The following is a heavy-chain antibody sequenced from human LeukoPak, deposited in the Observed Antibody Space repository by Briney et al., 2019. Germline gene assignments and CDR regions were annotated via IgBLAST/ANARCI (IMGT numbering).Heavy chain of an antibody. V-gene: IGHV4-39*01. J-gene: IGHJ6*03. CDR1: GGSISNSSYY. D-gene: IGHD6-6*01. CDR2: IYYSGTT. CDR3: ARGTPYSSSSHTNYYYYYMDV. Sequence: SETLSLTCTVSGGSISNSSYYWGWIRQPPGKGLEWIGSIYYSGTTFYNPSLKSRVSISVDTSKNQFSLKVSSVTAADTGVYYCARGTPYSSSSHTNYYYYYMDVWGKGTTVTVSS.